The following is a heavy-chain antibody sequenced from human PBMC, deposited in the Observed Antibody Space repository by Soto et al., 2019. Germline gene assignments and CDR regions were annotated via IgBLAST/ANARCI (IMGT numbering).Heavy chain of an antibody. V-gene: IGHV3-33*01. CDR2: IWYDGSSK. CDR3: AREGAVAGSQDL. CDR1: GFMFSDYG. D-gene: IGHD6-19*01. J-gene: IGHJ4*02. Sequence: GGSLRPSSAASGFMFSDYGMHWVRQAPGKGLEWVAIIWYDGSSKYYSDSVKSRFTISRDNSNNTLYLQMNSLRVEDTAVYFCAREGAVAGSQDLWGQGTLVTVSS.